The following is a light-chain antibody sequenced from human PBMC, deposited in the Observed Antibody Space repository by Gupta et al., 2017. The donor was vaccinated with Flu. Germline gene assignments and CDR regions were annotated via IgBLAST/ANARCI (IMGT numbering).Light chain of an antibody. CDR2: GKN. Sequence: SSELTQHPAVSVALGQTVRITCQGDSLRSYYASWYQQKPGQAPVLVIYGKNNRPSGIPDRFSGSSPGNTASLTITGAQAEDEADYYCNSRDSSGNPHVVFGGGTKLTVL. CDR3: NSRDSSGNPHVV. CDR1: SLRSYY. J-gene: IGLJ2*01. V-gene: IGLV3-19*01.